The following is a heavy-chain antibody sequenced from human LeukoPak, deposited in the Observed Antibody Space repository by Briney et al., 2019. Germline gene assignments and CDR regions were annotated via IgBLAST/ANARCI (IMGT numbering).Heavy chain of an antibody. CDR3: ARYYDSSGYTPGAFDI. J-gene: IGHJ3*02. D-gene: IGHD3-22*01. V-gene: IGHV3-66*02. CDR1: GFTVSSNY. CDR2: VYRGIST. Sequence: GGSLRLSCAASGFTVSSNYMRWVRQAPGKGLEGVSSVYRGISTYYAESVKGRFTTSRDHSKNTWYLQMDSLRPEDTAVYYCARYYDSSGYTPGAFDIWGQGTMVTVS.